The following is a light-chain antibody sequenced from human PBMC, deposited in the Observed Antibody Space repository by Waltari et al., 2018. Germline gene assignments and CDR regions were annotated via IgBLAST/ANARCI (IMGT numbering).Light chain of an antibody. CDR2: GAS. CDR1: QSVSSN. J-gene: IGKJ1*01. Sequence: EIVMTQSPATLSVSPGERATLSCRASQSVSSNLAWYQQKPGQAPRLLIDGASTRATGIPDRFSGSGSGTEFTLTISSMQSEDFAVYYCQQYDNWPWTFGQGTKVEIK. V-gene: IGKV3-15*01. CDR3: QQYDNWPWT.